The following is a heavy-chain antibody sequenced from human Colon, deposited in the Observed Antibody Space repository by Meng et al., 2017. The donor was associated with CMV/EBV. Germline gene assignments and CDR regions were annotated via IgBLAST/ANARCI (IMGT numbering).Heavy chain of an antibody. V-gene: IGHV3-74*01. J-gene: IGHJ6*02. D-gene: IGHD2-21*02. CDR3: VRGAVTENYYYYAMDV. CDR2: IDNDGGGT. CDR1: GFTFGSHW. Sequence: GGSLRLSCAASGFTFGSHWMHWVRQAPGKGLVWVSHIDNDGGGTSYADSVKGRFTISRDNAKNTLHLQMNSLRVEDTVVYYCVRGAVTENYYYYAMDVWGQGTTVTVSS.